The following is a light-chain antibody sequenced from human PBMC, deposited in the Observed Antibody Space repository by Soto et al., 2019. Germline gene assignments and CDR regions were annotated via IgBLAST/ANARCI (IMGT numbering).Light chain of an antibody. CDR2: GAS. CDR1: QRVSSTY. Sequence: EIVLTQSPVTLSLSPGERATLSCRASQRVSSTYLAWYQQKPGQAPRLLIYGASTRATGIPDRFSGSGSGTDFTLTISRLEPEDFAVYYCQQYGSSPPITFGQGTRLEIK. CDR3: QQYGSSPPIT. V-gene: IGKV3-20*01. J-gene: IGKJ5*01.